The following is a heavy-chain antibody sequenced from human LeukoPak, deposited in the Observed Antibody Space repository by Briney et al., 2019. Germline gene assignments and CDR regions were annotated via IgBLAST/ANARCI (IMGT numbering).Heavy chain of an antibody. CDR2: ISAHNGHT. V-gene: IGHV1-18*04. CDR3: ARVEDRDNVWGSYRLADY. Sequence: GASVKVSCKASGYTFTTYGIIWVRQAPGQGLEGMGWISAHNGHTNYAQNLQGRVTMTTDTSTSPAYMELRSLRSDDKAVYYCARVEDRDNVWGSYRLADYWGQGTLVTVSS. CDR1: GYTFTTYG. J-gene: IGHJ4*02. D-gene: IGHD3-16*02.